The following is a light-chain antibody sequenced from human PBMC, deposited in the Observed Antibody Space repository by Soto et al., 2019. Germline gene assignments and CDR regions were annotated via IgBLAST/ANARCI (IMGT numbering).Light chain of an antibody. J-gene: IGLJ1*01. CDR1: SSDVGGYNY. CDR2: EVS. CDR3: SSYTDRKNVV. Sequence: QAALTQPASVSGSPGQSITISSTGTSSDVGGYNYVSWYQQHPGKAPKLMIYEVSNRPSGVPDRFSGSKSGNTASLTVSALQAEDEADYYCSSYTDRKNVVVGTATKVTVL. V-gene: IGLV2-8*01.